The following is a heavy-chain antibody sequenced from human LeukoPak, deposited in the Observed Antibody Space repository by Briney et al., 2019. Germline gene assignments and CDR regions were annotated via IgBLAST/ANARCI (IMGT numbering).Heavy chain of an antibody. CDR2: INHSGST. CDR1: GGSFSGYY. V-gene: IGHV4-34*01. Sequence: WETLSLTCAVYGGSFSGYYWSWIRQPPGKGLEWIGEINHSGSTNYNPSLKSRVTISVDTSKNQFSLKLSSVTAADTAVYYCAGVGDNWFDPWGQGTLVTVSS. CDR3: AGVGDNWFDP. J-gene: IGHJ5*02.